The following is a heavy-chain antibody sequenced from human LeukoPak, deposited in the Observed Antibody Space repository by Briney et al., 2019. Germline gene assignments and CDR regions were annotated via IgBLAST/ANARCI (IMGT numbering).Heavy chain of an antibody. CDR2: ISFDESNK. V-gene: IGHV3-30*18. J-gene: IGHJ6*04. Sequence: GGSLRLSCAASGFTFSSYGMHRARHAPGEGLEWVAVISFDESNKYYADSVKGRFTISRDNSKNTLYLEMNSLRAEDTAVYYCAKDQDTAMGLYYYDGMDVWGKGTTVTVSS. CDR1: GFTFSSYG. D-gene: IGHD5-18*01. CDR3: AKDQDTAMGLYYYDGMDV.